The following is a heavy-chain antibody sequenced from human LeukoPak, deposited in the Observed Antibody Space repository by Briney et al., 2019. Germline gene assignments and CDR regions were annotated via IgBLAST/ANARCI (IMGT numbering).Heavy chain of an antibody. J-gene: IGHJ5*02. CDR1: GFTFSSYA. CDR2: ISYDGSNK. Sequence: GGSLRLSCAASGFTFSSYAMHWVRQAPGKGLEWVAVISYDGSNKYYADSVKGRFTISRDNSKNTLYLQMNSLRAEDTVVYYCASIVVEDTWFDPWGQGTLVTVSS. CDR3: ASIVVEDTWFDP. V-gene: IGHV3-30-3*01. D-gene: IGHD2-15*01.